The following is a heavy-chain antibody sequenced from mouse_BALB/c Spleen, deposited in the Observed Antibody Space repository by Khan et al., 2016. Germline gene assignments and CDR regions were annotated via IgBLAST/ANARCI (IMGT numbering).Heavy chain of an antibody. CDR1: GFTFSSYA. V-gene: IGHV5-9-4*01. Sequence: EVELVESGGDLVKPGGSLKLSCAASGFTFSSYAMSWVRQSPEKRLEWVAVISSGGSYTYYPDTVTGRFTISRDNAKNTLYLQMSSLRSEDTAMYFCARDHHYYSSIYLYFDDWGEGTTVTVSS. CDR2: ISSGGSYT. CDR3: ARDHHYYSSIYLYFDD. D-gene: IGHD1-1*01. J-gene: IGHJ1*01.